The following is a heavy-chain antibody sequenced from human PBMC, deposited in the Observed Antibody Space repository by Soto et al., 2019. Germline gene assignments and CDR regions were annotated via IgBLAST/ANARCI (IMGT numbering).Heavy chain of an antibody. J-gene: IGHJ5*02. V-gene: IGHV4-34*01. D-gene: IGHD3-3*01. CDR2: IDHSGYT. CDR3: ARVRDWFDP. Sequence: SETLSLTCAVYGGSFSGYYWNWIRQPPGKGLEWIGEIDHSGYTNYNPSLKSRVTISVDTSKSQFSLRLTSVTAADTAVYYCARVRDWFDPWGQGTLVTVSS. CDR1: GGSFSGYY.